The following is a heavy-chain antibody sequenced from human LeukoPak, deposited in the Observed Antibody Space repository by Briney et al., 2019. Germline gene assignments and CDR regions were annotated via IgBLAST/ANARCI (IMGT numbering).Heavy chain of an antibody. CDR1: GGSLWGYY. Sequence: SETLSLTCTVSGGSLWGYYWSGIRPPPGKGLEWLGYIYYSGSTRYNPSLKSRVTISVDTSKNQFSLNLRSVTAADTAVYYCASGWTAILFDYWGQGTLVTVSS. D-gene: IGHD2-21*02. J-gene: IGHJ4*02. V-gene: IGHV4-59*01. CDR2: IYYSGST. CDR3: ASGWTAILFDY.